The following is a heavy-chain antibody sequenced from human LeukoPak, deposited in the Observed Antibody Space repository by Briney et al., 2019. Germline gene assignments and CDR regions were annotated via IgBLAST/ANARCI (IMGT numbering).Heavy chain of an antibody. CDR3: ARDRLYDFWSGYSLDYYYYGMDV. CDR2: ISAYNGNT. Sequence: ASVKVSCKASGYTFTSYGISWVRQAPGQGLEWMGWISAYNGNTNYAQKLQGRVTMTTDTSTSTAYMELRSLRSDDTAVYYCARDRLYDFWSGYSLDYYYYGMDVWGQGTTVTVSS. CDR1: GYTFTSYG. J-gene: IGHJ6*02. D-gene: IGHD3-3*01. V-gene: IGHV1-18*01.